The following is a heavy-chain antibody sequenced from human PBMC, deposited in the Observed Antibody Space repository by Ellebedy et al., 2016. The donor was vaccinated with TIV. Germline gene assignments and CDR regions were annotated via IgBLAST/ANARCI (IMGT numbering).Heavy chain of an antibody. CDR3: ARRGSYGDYAVQVNSWFDT. J-gene: IGHJ5*02. Sequence: GGSLRLSCAASGFSFRSYWMSWVRQAPGKGLEWVANIYQDGSDQYYADSVKGRFTISRDTAKKSLFLQMNSLRVDDTAVYYCARRGSYGDYAVQVNSWFDTWGQGTLVSVSS. CDR1: GFSFRSYW. V-gene: IGHV3-7*01. D-gene: IGHD4-17*01. CDR2: IYQDGSDQ.